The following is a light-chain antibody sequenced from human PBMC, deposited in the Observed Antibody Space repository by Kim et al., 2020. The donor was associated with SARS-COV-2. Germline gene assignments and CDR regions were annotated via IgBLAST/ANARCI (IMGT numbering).Light chain of an antibody. J-gene: IGKJ1*01. Sequence: SPGERATLSCRASQSVNNIYLAWYQQKPGQVVRLLIYGASSRATGIPDRFSGSGSGTDFTLTISRLEPEDFAVYYCQQYGNSPWTFGQGTKVDIK. V-gene: IGKV3-20*01. CDR1: QSVNNIY. CDR2: GAS. CDR3: QQYGNSPWT.